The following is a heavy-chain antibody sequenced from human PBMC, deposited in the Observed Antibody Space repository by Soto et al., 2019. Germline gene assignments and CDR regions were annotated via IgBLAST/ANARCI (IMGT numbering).Heavy chain of an antibody. V-gene: IGHV3-43*02. CDR3: SKKYRWGLFLFLRIDL. J-gene: IGHJ6*02. CDR2: ISGDGGST. D-gene: IGHD5-12*01. CDR1: GFTFDDYA. Sequence: GGSLRLSCAASGFTFDDYAMHWVRQAPGKGLEWVSLISGDGGSTYYADSVKGRFTISRDNSKNSLYLQMNSLRTEDTAFYFCSKKYRWGLFLFLRIDLWGQGTTVTVSS.